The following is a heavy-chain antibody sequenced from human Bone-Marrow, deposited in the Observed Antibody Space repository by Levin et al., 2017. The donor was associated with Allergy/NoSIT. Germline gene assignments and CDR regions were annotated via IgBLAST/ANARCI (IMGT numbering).Heavy chain of an antibody. V-gene: IGHV3-23*01. Sequence: KRLEWVASILGGADRTYYADSVEGRFTISRDNFRDMLYLEMTSLRADDTATYYCARGDISGSYYVVYWGQGVQVSVSS. D-gene: IGHD3-10*01. CDR3: ARGDISGSYYVVY. J-gene: IGHJ4*01. CDR2: ILGGADRT.